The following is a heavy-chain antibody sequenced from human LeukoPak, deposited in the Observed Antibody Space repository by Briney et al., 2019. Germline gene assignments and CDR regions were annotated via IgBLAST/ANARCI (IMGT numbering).Heavy chain of an antibody. J-gene: IGHJ4*02. V-gene: IGHV3-30*02. Sequence: GGSLRLSCAASGFTFSSYGIHWVRQAPGKGLEWVAFIRFDGSNKNYADSVKGRFTISRDKSKNMLYLQMNSLRAEDTAVYYCARDLTGYCSGGSCYSGYWGQGTLVTVSS. CDR1: GFTFSSYG. D-gene: IGHD2-15*01. CDR3: ARDLTGYCSGGSCYSGY. CDR2: IRFDGSNK.